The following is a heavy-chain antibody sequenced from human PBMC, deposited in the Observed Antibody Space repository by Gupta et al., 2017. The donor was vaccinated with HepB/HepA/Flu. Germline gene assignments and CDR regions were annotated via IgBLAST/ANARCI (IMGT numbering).Heavy chain of an antibody. Sequence: EAQLVESGGGLVQPGGSLRLSCVASGFTFSSSWMSWVRQTSEKGLEWVANIKYDGSAIYYVDSVKGRFTVSRDNAKNSLFLQLSSLRVEDTAVYYCARERYGSFVLWGQGTMVTVSS. CDR2: IKYDGSAI. CDR3: ARERYGSFVL. J-gene: IGHJ3*01. CDR1: GFTFSSSW. V-gene: IGHV3-7*01. D-gene: IGHD1-1*01.